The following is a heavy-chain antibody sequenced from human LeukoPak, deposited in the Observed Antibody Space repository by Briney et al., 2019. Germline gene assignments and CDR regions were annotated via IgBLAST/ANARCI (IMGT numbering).Heavy chain of an antibody. D-gene: IGHD3-10*01. Sequence: GGSLRLSCAASGLTFSSYATSGARHAPGKGLEWVSAISGSGGSTYYADSVKGRFTISRHNSKNTLYLQMNSLRAEDTALNYWAKAYIDYDVSGPTVFWFDPWGQGTLVTVSS. V-gene: IGHV3-23*01. J-gene: IGHJ5*02. CDR2: ISGSGGST. CDR1: GLTFSSYA. CDR3: AKAYIDYDVSGPTVFWFDP.